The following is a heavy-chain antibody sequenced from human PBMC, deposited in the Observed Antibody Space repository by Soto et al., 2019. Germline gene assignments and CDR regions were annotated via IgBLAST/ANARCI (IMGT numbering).Heavy chain of an antibody. V-gene: IGHV1-69*02. CDR1: GNTLNTDT. CDR2: IIPVIGVG. CDR3: AIGRTGSNGYYWA. J-gene: IGHJ5*02. D-gene: IGHD3-22*01. Sequence: QVQLVQSGAEVKKPGSSVKVSCKPSGNTLNTDTITWLRQAPGQGLEWMGRIIPVIGVGTYAQKFQDRVTITADKSTTTVYMEVTSLTSEDTATYDWAIGRTGSNGYYWAWGQGTQVTVS.